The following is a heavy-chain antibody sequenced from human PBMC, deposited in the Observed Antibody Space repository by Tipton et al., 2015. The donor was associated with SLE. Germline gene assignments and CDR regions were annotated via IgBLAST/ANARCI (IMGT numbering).Heavy chain of an antibody. CDR2: INDRGSS. D-gene: IGHD6-6*01. V-gene: IGHV4-34*10. CDR1: GGSFSGHW. CDR3: ARRGGYSSSSWYFDL. Sequence: LVKPTETLSLTCEVYGGSFSGHWWTWIRQSPGEGLEWIGEINDRGSSNYNPSLKSRVTISVDTSKNQFSLKLASVTTADTAVYYCARRGGYSSSSWYFDLWGRGTLVSVSS. J-gene: IGHJ2*01.